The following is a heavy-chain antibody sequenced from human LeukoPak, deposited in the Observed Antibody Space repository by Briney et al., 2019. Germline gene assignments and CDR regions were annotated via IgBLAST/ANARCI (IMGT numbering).Heavy chain of an antibody. D-gene: IGHD5-12*01. CDR2: IRSKTYGGTA. CDR1: GFTFSSYG. J-gene: IGHJ4*02. CDR3: SRGLEGFTAYDDY. V-gene: IGHV3-49*04. Sequence: PGGSLRLSCAASGFTFSSYGMHWVRQAPGKGLEWVGFIRSKTYGGTADYAASVEGRFTISRDDSNNIVYLQMNSLKTEDTALYYCSRGLEGFTAYDDYWGQGTLVTVSS.